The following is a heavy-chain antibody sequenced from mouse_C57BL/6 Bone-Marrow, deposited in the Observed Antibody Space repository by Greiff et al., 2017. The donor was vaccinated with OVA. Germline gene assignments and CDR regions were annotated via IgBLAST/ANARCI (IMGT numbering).Heavy chain of an antibody. J-gene: IGHJ3*01. CDR3: ARSNWAWFAY. CDR2: ISSGGSYT. Sequence: DVQLVESGGDLVKPGGSLKLSCAASGFTFSSYGMSWVRQTPDKRLEWVATISSGGSYTYYPDSVKGRFTISRDNAKNTLYLQMSSLKSEDTAMYYCARSNWAWFAYWGQGTLVTVSA. V-gene: IGHV5-6*01. D-gene: IGHD4-1*01. CDR1: GFTFSSYG.